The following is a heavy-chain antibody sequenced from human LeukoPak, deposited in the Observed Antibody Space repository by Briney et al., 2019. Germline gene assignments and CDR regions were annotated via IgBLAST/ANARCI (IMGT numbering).Heavy chain of an antibody. CDR1: GFTFSNAW. CDR2: IKSKTDGGTT. Sequence: GGSLRLPCAASGFTFSNAWMSWVRQAPGKGLEWVGRIKSKTDGGTTDYAAPVKGRFTISRDDSKNTLYLQMNSLKTEDTAVYYCTIVVGANGFDYWGQGTLVTVSS. D-gene: IGHD1-26*01. V-gene: IGHV3-15*01. CDR3: TIVVGANGFDY. J-gene: IGHJ4*02.